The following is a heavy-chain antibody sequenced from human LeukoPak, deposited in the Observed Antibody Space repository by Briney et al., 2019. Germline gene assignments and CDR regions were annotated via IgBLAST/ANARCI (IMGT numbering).Heavy chain of an antibody. Sequence: ASVKVSCKASGYTFTSYDTNWVRQATGQGLEWMGWMNPNSGNTGYAQKFQGRVTMTRNTSISTAYMELSSLRSEDTAVYYCARGRTSWNYIYYYYMDVWGKGTTVTVSS. CDR2: MNPNSGNT. D-gene: IGHD1-7*01. CDR3: ARGRTSWNYIYYYYMDV. J-gene: IGHJ6*03. V-gene: IGHV1-8*01. CDR1: GYTFTSYD.